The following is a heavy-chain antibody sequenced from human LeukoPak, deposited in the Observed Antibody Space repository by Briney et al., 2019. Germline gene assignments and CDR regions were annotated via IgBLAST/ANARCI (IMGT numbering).Heavy chain of an antibody. J-gene: IGHJ4*02. D-gene: IGHD5-12*01. CDR3: ARDYSGDEDFDY. CDR1: GFTFSSYE. Sequence: PGGSLRLSCIASGFTFSSYEMDWVRQAPGEGLEWISFIDSGGGKILYADSVKGRFTTSRDDAKSSLHLEMNSLRAEDTAIYYCARDYSGDEDFDYWGQGTLVTVSS. CDR2: IDSGGGKI. V-gene: IGHV3-48*03.